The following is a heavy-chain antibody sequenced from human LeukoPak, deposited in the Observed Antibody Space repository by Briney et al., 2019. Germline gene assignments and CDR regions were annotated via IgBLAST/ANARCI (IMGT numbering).Heavy chain of an antibody. J-gene: IGHJ4*02. V-gene: IGHV4-34*01. D-gene: IGHD3-10*01. CDR2: INHNGST. CDR1: GGSFSGYF. CDR3: AREVKVRGVLYFDY. Sequence: SETLSLTCAVSGGSFSGYFWNWIRQPPGKGLEWIGEINHNGSTNYNPSLKSRVTISVDTSKNQFSLKLSSVTAADTAVYYCAREVKVRGVLYFDYWGQGTLVTVSS.